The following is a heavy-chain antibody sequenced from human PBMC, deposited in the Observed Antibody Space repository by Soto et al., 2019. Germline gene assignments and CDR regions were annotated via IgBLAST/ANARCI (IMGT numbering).Heavy chain of an antibody. J-gene: IGHJ6*03. V-gene: IGHV4-31*03. Sequence: SETLSLTCTVSGGSISSGGYYWSWIRQHPGKGLEWIGYIYYSGSTYYNPSLKSRVTISVDTSKNQFSLKLSSVTAADTAVYYCARGGISHWAYFYYMDVWDRGTTVTVPS. CDR2: IYYSGST. CDR1: GGSISSGGYY. D-gene: IGHD3-10*01. CDR3: ARGGISHWAYFYYMDV.